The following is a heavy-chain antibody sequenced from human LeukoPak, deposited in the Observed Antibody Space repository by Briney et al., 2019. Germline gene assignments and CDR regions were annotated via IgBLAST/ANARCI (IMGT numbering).Heavy chain of an antibody. D-gene: IGHD1-26*01. Sequence: GGSLRLSCAASGFTFSSYSMNWVRQAPGKGLEWVSSISSSSRYIYYADSVKGRFTISRDNAKNSLYLQMNSLRAEDTAVYYCARGIVGATTAGAFDIWGQGTMVTVSS. J-gene: IGHJ3*02. CDR2: ISSSSRYI. V-gene: IGHV3-21*01. CDR1: GFTFSSYS. CDR3: ARGIVGATTAGAFDI.